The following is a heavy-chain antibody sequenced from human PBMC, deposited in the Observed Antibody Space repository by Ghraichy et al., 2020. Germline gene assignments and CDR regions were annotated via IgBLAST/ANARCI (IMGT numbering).Heavy chain of an antibody. J-gene: IGHJ3*02. V-gene: IGHV4-39*01. CDR3: ARHLDLRDSSGCPTCHAFDI. CDR1: GGSISSSSYY. CDR2: IYYSGST. D-gene: IGHD6-19*01. Sequence: SETLSLTCTVSGGSISSSSYYWGWIRQPPGKGLEWIGSIYYSGSTYYNPSLKSRVTISVDTSKNQFSLKLSSVTAADTAVYYCARHLDLRDSSGCPTCHAFDIWGQGTMVTVSS.